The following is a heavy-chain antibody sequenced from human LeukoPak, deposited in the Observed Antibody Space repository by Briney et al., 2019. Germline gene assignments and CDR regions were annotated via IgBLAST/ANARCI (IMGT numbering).Heavy chain of an antibody. Sequence: ASVKVSCKASGGTFSSYAISWVRQAPGQGLEWMGGIIPIFGTANYAQKFQGRVTITADKSTSTAYMELSSLRSEDTAVYYCATARRSPRARCSAGSCYSWGQGTLVTVSS. D-gene: IGHD2-15*01. J-gene: IGHJ5*02. V-gene: IGHV1-69*06. CDR1: GGTFSSYA. CDR2: IIPIFGTA. CDR3: ATARRSPRARCSAGSCYS.